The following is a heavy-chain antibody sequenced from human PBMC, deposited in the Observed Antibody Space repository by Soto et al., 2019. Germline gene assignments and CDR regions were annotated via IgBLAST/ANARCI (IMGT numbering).Heavy chain of an antibody. CDR1: GYTFTSYA. CDR3: ARHFLSDWVSYYYMDV. V-gene: IGHV7-4-1*02. CDR2: INTNTGNP. D-gene: IGHD3-9*01. J-gene: IGHJ6*03. Sequence: ASVKVSCKASGYTFTSYAMNWVRQAPGQGLEWKGWINTNTGNPTYAQGFTGRFVFSLDTSVSTAYLQISSLKAEDTAVYYCARHFLSDWVSYYYMDVWGKGTKVTVSS.